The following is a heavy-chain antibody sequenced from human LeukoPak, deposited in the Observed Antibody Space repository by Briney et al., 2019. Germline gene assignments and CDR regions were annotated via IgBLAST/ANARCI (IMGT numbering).Heavy chain of an antibody. D-gene: IGHD3-22*01. CDR1: GYTFPNYG. CDR2: VSVYNGNT. CDR3: ATMYYDTSGFHPFDY. J-gene: IGHJ4*02. V-gene: IGHV1-18*01. Sequence: VRVSCKASGYTFPNYGFGWVRQAPGQGLEWMGWVSVYNGNTNYAQNLEDRITLSTDTSTSTAYMELRSLRSDDTAVYYCATMYYDTSGFHPFDYWGQGTLVTVSS.